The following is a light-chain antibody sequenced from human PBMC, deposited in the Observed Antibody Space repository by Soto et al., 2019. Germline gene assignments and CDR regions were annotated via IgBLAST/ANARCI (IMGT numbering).Light chain of an antibody. CDR3: QQYGSSPPIT. J-gene: IGKJ5*01. CDR2: GAS. CDR1: QSVSSSY. Sequence: EIVLTQSPGTLSLSPGERATLSCRASQSVSSSYLAWYQQKPGQAPRLLIYGASSRATGIPDRFSGSGSGTYFTITISRLEPEDFAVYYWQQYGSSPPITFGQGTRLEIK. V-gene: IGKV3-20*01.